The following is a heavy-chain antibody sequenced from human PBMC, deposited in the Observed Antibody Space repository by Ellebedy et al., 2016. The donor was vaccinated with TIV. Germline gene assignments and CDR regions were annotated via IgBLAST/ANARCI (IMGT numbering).Heavy chain of an antibody. CDR2: ISPMFGTA. J-gene: IGHJ6*02. CDR3: ARGYSYGYIGYYYGMDV. V-gene: IGHV1-69*13. CDR1: GGTYA. D-gene: IGHD5-18*01. Sequence: ASVKVSCKASGGTYAISWVRQAPGQGLEWLGGISPMFGTANYAQKFQGRVTITADESTSTAYMELSSLRSEDTAVYYCARGYSYGYIGYYYGMDVWGQGTTVTVSS.